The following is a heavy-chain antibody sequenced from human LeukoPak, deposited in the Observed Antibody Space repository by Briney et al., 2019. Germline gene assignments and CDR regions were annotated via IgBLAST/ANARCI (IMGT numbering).Heavy chain of an antibody. V-gene: IGHV1-46*01. CDR1: GYTFTSYY. Sequence: ASVKVSCKASGYTFTSYYMHWVRQAPGQGLEWMGIINPSGGSTSYAQKFQGRVTMTRDTSTSTVHMELCSLRSEDTAVYYCARGGKLERAFDYWGQGTLVTVSS. J-gene: IGHJ4*02. CDR2: INPSGGST. CDR3: ARGGKLERAFDY. D-gene: IGHD1-1*01.